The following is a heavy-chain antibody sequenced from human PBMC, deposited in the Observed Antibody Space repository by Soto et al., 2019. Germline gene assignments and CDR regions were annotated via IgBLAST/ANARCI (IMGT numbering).Heavy chain of an antibody. CDR3: ARVVFGGTVVN. Sequence: QLQLQESGSGLVKPSQTLSLTCAVSGGSISSGGYFWSWIRQPPGKGLEWIGYIYHSGSTYYNPSLKCRVTIAVDRSKNQFSLKLSSVTAADTAVYYCARVVFGGTVVNWGQGTMVTVS. V-gene: IGHV4-30-2*01. D-gene: IGHD2-15*01. CDR2: IYHSGST. J-gene: IGHJ3*01. CDR1: GGSISSGGYF.